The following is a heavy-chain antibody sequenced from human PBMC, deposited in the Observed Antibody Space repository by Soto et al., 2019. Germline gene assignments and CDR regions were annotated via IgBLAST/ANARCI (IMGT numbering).Heavy chain of an antibody. CDR2: IYYSGST. CDR1: GGSIISYY. D-gene: IGHD4-17*01. CDR3: ARDSTTTVTQEDAFDI. V-gene: IGHV4-59*01. Sequence: SETPSLTCTVSGGSIISYYWSWIRQPPGKGLEWIGYIYYSGSTNYNPSLKSRVTISVDTSKNQFSLKLSSVTAADTAVYYCARDSTTTVTQEDAFDIWGQGTMVTVSS. J-gene: IGHJ3*02.